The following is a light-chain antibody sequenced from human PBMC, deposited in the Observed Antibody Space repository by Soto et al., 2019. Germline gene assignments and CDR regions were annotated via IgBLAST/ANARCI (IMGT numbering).Light chain of an antibody. Sequence: EIVMTQSPPSLTVTPGEPASISCRSSQRLLHSNGNIFLDWYLQKPGQSPQLLIYLGSNRASGVPDRVTGSEAGTDFTLKISRVEADDVGVYYCMQALQTPYTFGQRTKLEIK. CDR2: LGS. J-gene: IGKJ2*01. CDR1: QRLLHSNGNIF. CDR3: MQALQTPYT. V-gene: IGKV2-28*01.